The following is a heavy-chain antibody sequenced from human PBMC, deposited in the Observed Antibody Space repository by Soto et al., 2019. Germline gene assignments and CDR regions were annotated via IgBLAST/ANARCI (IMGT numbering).Heavy chain of an antibody. CDR2: IHNSGST. V-gene: IGHV4-30-4*02. CDR3: ARGEVRGPFDI. J-gene: IGHJ3*02. CDR1: GGSMDIHDGY. D-gene: IGHD3-10*01. Sequence: SDTQCLTSTVSGGSMDIHDGYWSWIRQPPGKGLEWIGYIHNSGSTYYNPSLKSRLTISSDMSKNQFSLRLNSVTAADTALYFCARGEVRGPFDIWGQGKKVTCSS.